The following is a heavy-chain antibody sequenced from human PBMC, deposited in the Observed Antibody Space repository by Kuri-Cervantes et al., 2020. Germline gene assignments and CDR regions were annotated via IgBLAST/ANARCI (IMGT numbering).Heavy chain of an antibody. CDR1: GYTFTSYG. D-gene: IGHD2-15*01. CDR2: ISAYNGNT. CDR3: ARGPATIRVGYYYYGMDV. J-gene: IGHJ6*02. V-gene: IGHV1-18*01. Sequence: ASVKVSCKASGYTFTSYGISWVRQAPGQGLEWMGWISAYNGNTNYAQKLQGRVTMTTDTSTSTAYMELRSLRSDDTAVYYCARGPATIRVGYYYYGMDVWGQGTTVTVSS.